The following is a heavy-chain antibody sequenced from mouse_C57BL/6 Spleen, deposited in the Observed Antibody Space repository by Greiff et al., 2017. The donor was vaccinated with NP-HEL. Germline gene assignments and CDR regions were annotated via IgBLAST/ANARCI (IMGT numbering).Heavy chain of an antibody. CDR1: GIDFSRYW. Sequence: EVKLLESGGGLVQPGGSLKLSCAASGIDFSRYWMSWVRRAPGKGLEWIGEINPDSSTINYAPSLKDKFIISRDNAKNTLYLQMSKVRSEDTALYYCARHLEDGLGFAYWGQGTLVTVSA. CDR2: INPDSSTI. D-gene: IGHD2-3*01. V-gene: IGHV4-1*01. CDR3: ARHLEDGLGFAY. J-gene: IGHJ3*01.